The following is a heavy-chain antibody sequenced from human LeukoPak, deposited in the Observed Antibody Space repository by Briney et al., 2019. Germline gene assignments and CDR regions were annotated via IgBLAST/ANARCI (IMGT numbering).Heavy chain of an antibody. CDR1: GFTFSSYW. J-gene: IGHJ4*02. CDR3: ARDPYYYDSSGYSP. V-gene: IGHV3-7*03. CDR2: IKQDGSEK. Sequence: GGSLRLSCATSGFTFSSYWMSWVRQAPGKGLEWVANIKQDGSEKYYVDSVKGRFTISRDNAKNSLYLQMNSLRAEDTAVYYCARDPYYYDSSGYSPWGQGTLVTVSS. D-gene: IGHD3-22*01.